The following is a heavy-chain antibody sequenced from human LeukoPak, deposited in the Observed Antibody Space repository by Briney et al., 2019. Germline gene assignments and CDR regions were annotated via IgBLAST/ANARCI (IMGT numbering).Heavy chain of an antibody. D-gene: IGHD5-12*01. CDR1: GFTFSSYA. CDR2: VSGNSGST. V-gene: IGHV3-23*01. J-gene: IGHJ4*02. CDR3: AKDREYSAYDSDY. Sequence: GGSLRLSCAASGFTFSSYAMNWVRQAPGKGLEWVSTVSGNSGSTYYADSVKGRFTISRDNSKNTLYLQMNNLRAEDTAVYYCAKDREYSAYDSDYWGQGTLVTVS.